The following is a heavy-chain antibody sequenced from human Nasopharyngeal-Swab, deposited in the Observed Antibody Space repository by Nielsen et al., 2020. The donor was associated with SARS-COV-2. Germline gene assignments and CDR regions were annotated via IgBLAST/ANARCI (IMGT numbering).Heavy chain of an antibody. CDR2: IIPIFGTA. Sequence: SEKVTCKASGGTFSSYAISWVRQAPGQGLEWMGGIIPIFGTANYAQKFQGRVTITADKSTITAYMELSSLRSEDTAVYYCTSTPYFHDSSGYYFDYWGQGTLVTVSS. V-gene: IGHV1-69*06. CDR3: TSTPYFHDSSGYYFDY. CDR1: GGTFSSYA. J-gene: IGHJ4*02. D-gene: IGHD3-22*01.